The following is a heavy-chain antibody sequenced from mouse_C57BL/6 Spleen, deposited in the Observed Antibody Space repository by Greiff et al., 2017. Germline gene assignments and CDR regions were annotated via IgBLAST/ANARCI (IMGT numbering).Heavy chain of an antibody. CDR1: GYTFTSYW. V-gene: IGHV1-59*01. Sequence: QVQLQQPGAELVRPGTSVKLSCKASGYTFTSYWMHWVQQRPDQGLEWIAVIDPSDSYTNYNQKFKGQATLTVDTSYNTAYMQLSSLTFEDYAGYYCARGDGNPGWFADWGQGTLVTVSA. J-gene: IGHJ3*01. CDR2: IDPSDSYT. CDR3: ARGDGNPGWFAD. D-gene: IGHD2-1*01.